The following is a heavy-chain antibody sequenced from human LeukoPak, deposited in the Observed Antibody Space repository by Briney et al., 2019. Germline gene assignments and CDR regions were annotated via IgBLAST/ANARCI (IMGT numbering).Heavy chain of an antibody. CDR1: GFTFSSYA. D-gene: IGHD3-22*01. CDR2: ISGSGGST. V-gene: IGHV3-23*01. CDR3: ASYYYDSSGYLFPYYYYGMDV. J-gene: IGHJ6*02. Sequence: GGSLRLSCAASGFTFSSYAMSWVRQAPGKGVEGVSAISGSGGSTYYADSEKGRFTISRDNAKNTLYLQMNRLRADDTAVYYCASYYYDSSGYLFPYYYYGMDVWGQGTTVTVSS.